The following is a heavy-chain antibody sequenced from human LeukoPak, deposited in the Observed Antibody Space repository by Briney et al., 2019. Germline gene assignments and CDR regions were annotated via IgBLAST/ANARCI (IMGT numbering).Heavy chain of an antibody. D-gene: IGHD3-3*01. J-gene: IGHJ6*02. CDR1: GFTFSSYA. Sequence: PGRSLRLSCAASGFTFSSYAMHWVRQAPGKGLEWVAVISYDGSNKYYADSVKGRFTISRDNSKNTLYLQMNSLRAEDTTVYHCARGADYDFWSDYYKENGMDVWGQGTTVTVSS. V-gene: IGHV3-30-3*01. CDR3: ARGADYDFWSDYYKENGMDV. CDR2: ISYDGSNK.